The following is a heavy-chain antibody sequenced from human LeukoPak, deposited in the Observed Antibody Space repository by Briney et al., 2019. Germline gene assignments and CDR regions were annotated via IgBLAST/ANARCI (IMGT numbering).Heavy chain of an antibody. Sequence: GGSLRLSCTASGFTFTNAWMSRVRQAPGKGLEWVGRIKSKTDGGTTDLAAPVKGRFTISRDDSINTLFLQMNSLKTEDTAVYYCIRYCSGTSCYAGWFSRGQGTLVTVSS. J-gene: IGHJ1*01. CDR2: IKSKTDGGTT. V-gene: IGHV3-15*01. CDR1: GFTFTNAW. D-gene: IGHD2-2*01. CDR3: IRYCSGTSCYAGWFS.